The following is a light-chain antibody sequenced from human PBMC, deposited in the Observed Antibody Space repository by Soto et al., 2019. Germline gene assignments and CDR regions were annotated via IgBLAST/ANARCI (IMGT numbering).Light chain of an antibody. J-gene: IGLJ1*01. CDR1: SSDVGGYNY. V-gene: IGLV2-11*01. CDR3: CSFAGGNTFA. Sequence: QSALTQPRSVSGSPGQSVTISCTGTSSDVGGYNYVSWYQQHPGKAPKLMIYDVIKRPSGVPDRFSGSKSGTTASLTISGLQADDEADYYCCSFAGGNTFAFGTGTKVTVL. CDR2: DVI.